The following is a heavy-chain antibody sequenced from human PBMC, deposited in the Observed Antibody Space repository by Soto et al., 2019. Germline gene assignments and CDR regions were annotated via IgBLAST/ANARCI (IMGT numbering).Heavy chain of an antibody. D-gene: IGHD6-19*01. V-gene: IGHV1-18*01. Sequence: QVQLVQSGAEAKKPGSSVKVSCKASGYTFTSYGISWVRQAPGQGLEWMGWISAYNGNTNYAQKLQGRVTMTTDTSTSTAYMELRSLRSDDTAVYYCARDRPQQWLVRGTGLYYWGQGTLVTVSS. J-gene: IGHJ4*02. CDR2: ISAYNGNT. CDR3: ARDRPQQWLVRGTGLYY. CDR1: GYTFTSYG.